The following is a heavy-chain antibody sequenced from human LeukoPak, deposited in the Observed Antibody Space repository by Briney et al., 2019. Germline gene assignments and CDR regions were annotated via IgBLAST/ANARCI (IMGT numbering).Heavy chain of an antibody. CDR1: GFTFISYG. CDR2: LWYDGTNR. Sequence: PGWSLTLSCAASGFTFISYGMHWLRQAPGKELEWVVVLWYDGTNRNYAADVKDRFTIPRDNPKNKLYLKMNSMRAENTAIYECARARGMGTTPPDYWGRGTLVTVSS. CDR3: ARARGMGTTPPDY. D-gene: IGHD5-24*01. J-gene: IGHJ4*02. V-gene: IGHV3-33*08.